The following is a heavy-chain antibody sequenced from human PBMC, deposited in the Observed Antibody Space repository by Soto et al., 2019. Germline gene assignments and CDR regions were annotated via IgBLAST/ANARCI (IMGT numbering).Heavy chain of an antibody. CDR2: IWYDGSNK. CDR1: GFTFSSYG. V-gene: IGHV3-33*01. D-gene: IGHD3-3*01. J-gene: IGHJ6*01. Sequence: QVQLVESGGGVVQPGRSLRLSCAASGFTFSSYGMHWVRQAPGKGLEWVAVIWYDGSNKYYADSVKGRFTISRDNSKNTLYLQMNSLRAEDTAVYYCARDPYYDFWSGYHNYYYYGMDVW. CDR3: ARDPYYDFWSGYHNYYYYGMDV.